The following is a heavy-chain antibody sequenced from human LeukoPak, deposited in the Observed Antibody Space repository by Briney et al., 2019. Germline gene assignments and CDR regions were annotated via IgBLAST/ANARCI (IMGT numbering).Heavy chain of an antibody. D-gene: IGHD4-17*01. Sequence: GGSLRLSCAASGFTFSTYAMSWVRQAPGKGLEWVSVITGGADTTSYADSVKGRFTISRDNSKNTLFLQMTSLRAEDTAVYYCARDPNGDYVGAFDMWGPGTMVTVSS. CDR1: GFTFSTYA. V-gene: IGHV3-23*01. CDR3: ARDPNGDYVGAFDM. J-gene: IGHJ3*02. CDR2: ITGGADTT.